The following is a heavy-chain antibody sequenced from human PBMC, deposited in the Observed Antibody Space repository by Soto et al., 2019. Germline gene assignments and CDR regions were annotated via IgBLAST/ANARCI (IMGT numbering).Heavy chain of an antibody. Sequence: GGPLRPSCAASGFTFSTYAMHWVRHATGKGLEWVSIISDSGGNTYYADSVKGRFTISRDNSKNTLYLQMNSLRAEDTAVYYCAKRLGSSRCFDYWGQGTLVTVSS. D-gene: IGHD6-13*01. CDR2: ISDSGGNT. V-gene: IGHV3-23*01. CDR1: GFTFSTYA. J-gene: IGHJ4*02. CDR3: AKRLGSSRCFDY.